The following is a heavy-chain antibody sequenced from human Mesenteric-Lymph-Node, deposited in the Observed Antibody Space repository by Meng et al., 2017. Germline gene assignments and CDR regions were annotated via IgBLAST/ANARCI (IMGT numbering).Heavy chain of an antibody. J-gene: IGHJ5*02. CDR1: GGAISSSNW. CDR3: AREQFGGARYNWFDP. D-gene: IGHD3-16*01. V-gene: IGHV4-4*02. Sequence: SGPSLQKPLGPLSLSCVVSGGAISSSNWWSWVRPPPGKGLEWIGEIYHSGSTNYNPSLKSRVTISVDKSKNQFSLKLSSVTAADTAVYYCAREQFGGARYNWFDPWGQGTLVTVSS. CDR2: IYHSGST.